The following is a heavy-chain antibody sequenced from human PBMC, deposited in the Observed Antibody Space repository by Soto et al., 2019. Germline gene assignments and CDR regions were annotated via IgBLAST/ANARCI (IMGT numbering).Heavy chain of an antibody. J-gene: IGHJ6*02. CDR3: ARALFPGIAAAQTTYGMDV. Sequence: GASVKVSCKASGGTFSSYTISWVRQAPGQGLEWMGRIIPILGIANYAQKFQGRVTITADKSTSTAYMELSSLRSEDTAVYYCARALFPGIAAAQTTYGMDVWGQGTTVTV. V-gene: IGHV1-69*02. CDR2: IIPILGIA. D-gene: IGHD6-13*01. CDR1: GGTFSSYT.